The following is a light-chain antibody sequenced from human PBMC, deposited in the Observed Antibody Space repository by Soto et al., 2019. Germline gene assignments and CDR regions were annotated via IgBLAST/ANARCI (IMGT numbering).Light chain of an antibody. CDR2: DAS. CDR3: QQYNSYLIT. CDR1: QSISSW. J-gene: IGKJ5*01. V-gene: IGKV1-5*01. Sequence: IQMPQSPSTLSASVGDRVTITCRASQSISSWLAWYQQKPVKAPKLLIYDASSLESGVPSRFSGSGSGTEFTLTISSLQPDDFATYYCQQYNSYLITFGQGTRL.